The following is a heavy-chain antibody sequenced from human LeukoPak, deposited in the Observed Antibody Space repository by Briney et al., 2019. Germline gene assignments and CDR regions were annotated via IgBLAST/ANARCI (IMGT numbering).Heavy chain of an antibody. Sequence: SETLSLTCAVYGGSFSGYYWGWIRQPPGKGLEWIGSMYHNGSTYYNPSLKSRVTISVDTSKNQFSLKLSSVTAADTAVYYCARHPSGRMWLQQGGWFDPWGQGTLVTVSS. CDR2: MYHNGST. V-gene: IGHV4-34*01. D-gene: IGHD5-24*01. J-gene: IGHJ5*02. CDR1: GGSFSGYY. CDR3: ARHPSGRMWLQQGGWFDP.